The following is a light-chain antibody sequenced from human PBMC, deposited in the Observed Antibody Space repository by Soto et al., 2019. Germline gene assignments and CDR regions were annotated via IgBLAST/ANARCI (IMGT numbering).Light chain of an antibody. Sequence: QLVLTQSSSASASLGSSVKLTCTLSSGHSSYIIAWHQQQPGKAPRYLMKLEGSGSYNKGSGVPDRFSGSSSGADRYLTIFNLQFEDEADYYSETWDSNTRVFGGGTKLTVL. CDR1: SGHSSYI. V-gene: IGLV4-60*02. CDR2: LEGSGSY. CDR3: ETWDSNTRV. J-gene: IGLJ3*02.